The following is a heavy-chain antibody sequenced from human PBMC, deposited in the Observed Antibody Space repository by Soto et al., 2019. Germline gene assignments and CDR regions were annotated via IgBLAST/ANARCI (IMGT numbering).Heavy chain of an antibody. CDR1: GVTFSSYA. D-gene: IGHD3-3*01. CDR2: ISGSGSST. Sequence: PGESLKISCAASGVTFSSYAMSWVRQAPGKGLEWVAAISGSGSSTYYADSVKGRFTISRDNSKNTLYLQMNSLRAEDTAVYYCAKGHDFWSGSSGMDVWGQGTTVTVSS. J-gene: IGHJ6*02. CDR3: AKGHDFWSGSSGMDV. V-gene: IGHV3-23*01.